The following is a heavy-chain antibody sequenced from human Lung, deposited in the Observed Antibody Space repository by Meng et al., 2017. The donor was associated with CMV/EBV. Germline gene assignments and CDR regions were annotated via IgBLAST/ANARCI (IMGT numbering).Heavy chain of an antibody. CDR3: LRVPCFIGDCSATNWCDP. CDR2: INHNTAVT. CDR1: GYTFIDNY. D-gene: IGHD2-21*02. Sequence: ASXXVSXKASGYTFIDNYIHWVRQAPGQGLEWLGWINHNTAVTKYAQRFQGRVTMTKDTSITTAYMELGSLRTDDTAVYFCLRVPCFIGDCSATNWCDPWXQGTXVTVSS. V-gene: IGHV1-2*02. J-gene: IGHJ5*02.